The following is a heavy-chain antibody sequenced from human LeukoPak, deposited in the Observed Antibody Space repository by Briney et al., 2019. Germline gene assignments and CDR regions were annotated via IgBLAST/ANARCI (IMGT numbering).Heavy chain of an antibody. D-gene: IGHD6-19*01. J-gene: IGHJ6*02. CDR3: ARDPQQWLVEYYYGMDV. V-gene: IGHV3-33*01. Sequence: PGGSLRLSCAASGFTFSSYGMHWVRQAPGKGLEWVAVIWYDGSNKYYADSVKGRFTISRDNSKNTLYLQMNSLRAEDTAVYYCARDPQQWLVEYYYGMDVWGQGTTVTVSS. CDR1: GFTFSSYG. CDR2: IWYDGSNK.